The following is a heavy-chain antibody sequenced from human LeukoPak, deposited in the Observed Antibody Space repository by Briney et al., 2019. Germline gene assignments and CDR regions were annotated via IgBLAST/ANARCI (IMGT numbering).Heavy chain of an antibody. J-gene: IGHJ4*02. CDR3: ARGTTVTRKIFDY. CDR2: IYYSGST. CDR1: GGSISSYY. V-gene: IGHV4-59*12. Sequence: PSETLSLTCTVSGGSISSYYWSWIRQPPGKGLEWIGYIYYSGSTNYNPSLKSRVTISVDTSKNQFSLKLSSVTAADTAVYYCARGTTVTRKIFDYWGQGTLVTVSS. D-gene: IGHD4-17*01.